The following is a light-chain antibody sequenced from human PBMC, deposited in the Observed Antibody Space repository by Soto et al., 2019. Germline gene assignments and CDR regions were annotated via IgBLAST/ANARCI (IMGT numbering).Light chain of an antibody. CDR3: QSYDSSPSGPYVV. CDR1: SSNIGAGSD. J-gene: IGLJ2*01. Sequence: QLVLTQPPSVSGAPGQRVTISCTGSSSNIGAGSDVHWYQQVPGTAPKLLIYGNNHRPSGVPDRFSGSKSGPSASLAITGLQAEDEADYYCQSYDSSPSGPYVVFGGGTKLTVL. V-gene: IGLV1-40*01. CDR2: GNN.